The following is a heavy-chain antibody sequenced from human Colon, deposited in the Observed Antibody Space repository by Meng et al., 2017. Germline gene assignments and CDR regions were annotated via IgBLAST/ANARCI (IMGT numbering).Heavy chain of an antibody. J-gene: IGHJ4*02. CDR1: GGSISSNYW. D-gene: IGHD4-23*01. CDR3: ARIDYGGNGIEKYFFDY. V-gene: IGHV4-4*02. Sequence: QVQLQESGPGLVKPSGTLSLTCAVSGGSISSNYWWSRVRQSPKKGLEWIGEVHHGGTTNYNPSLKSRVTISVDTSNNQFSLKLSSVTAADTAVYYCARIDYGGNGIEKYFFDYWGQGTLVTVSS. CDR2: VHHGGTT.